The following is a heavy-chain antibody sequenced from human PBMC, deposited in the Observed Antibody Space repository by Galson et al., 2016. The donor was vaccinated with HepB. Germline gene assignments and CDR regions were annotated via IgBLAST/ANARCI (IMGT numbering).Heavy chain of an antibody. CDR3: VALPGGNYDYEY. D-gene: IGHD1-7*01. J-gene: IGHJ4*02. CDR1: GNSISATTHY. V-gene: IGHV4-39*01. Sequence: SETLSLTCSVSGNSISATTHYWGWIRQPPGGGLEWIASVYHSGTTYYNPAVESRLTISVDTSKNQFFLQLTSVTAADMAVYYCVALPGGNYDYEYWGQGILVTVSS. CDR2: VYHSGTT.